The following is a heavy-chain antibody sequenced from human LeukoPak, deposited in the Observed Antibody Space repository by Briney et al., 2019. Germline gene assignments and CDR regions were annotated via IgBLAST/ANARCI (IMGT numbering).Heavy chain of an antibody. Sequence: GGTLRLSCVASGFTVSSNYMSWVRQAPGKGLEWVSVIYSGGSTYYADSVKGRFTISRDNSKNTLYLQMNSLRAEDTAVYYCASGSGSYRTPYYYMDVWGTGTTVTVSS. CDR2: IYSGGST. V-gene: IGHV3-53*01. CDR1: GFTVSSNY. D-gene: IGHD3-10*01. CDR3: ASGSGSYRTPYYYMDV. J-gene: IGHJ6*03.